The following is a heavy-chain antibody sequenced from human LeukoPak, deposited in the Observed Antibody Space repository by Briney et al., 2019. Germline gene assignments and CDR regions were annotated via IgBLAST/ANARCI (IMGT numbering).Heavy chain of an antibody. CDR2: ISPSADRT. J-gene: IGHJ4*02. V-gene: IGHV3-23*01. Sequence: PGGSLRLSCAASGFTFSSYAMSWVRQAPGKGLEWVSFISPSADRTPNADSVEGRFTISRDNPRNTLYLQMNSLRDEDTAVYYCAIMHGYYDGSGYWVQWGQGTLVTVSS. D-gene: IGHD3-22*01. CDR1: GFTFSSYA. CDR3: AIMHGYYDGSGYWVQ.